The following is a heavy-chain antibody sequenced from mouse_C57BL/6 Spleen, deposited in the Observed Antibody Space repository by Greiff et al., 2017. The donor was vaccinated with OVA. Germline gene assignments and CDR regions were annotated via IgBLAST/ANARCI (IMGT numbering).Heavy chain of an antibody. CDR2: IYPGDGDT. V-gene: IGHV1-82*01. D-gene: IGHD4-1*01. CDR3: AKASSNWDLYFDY. Sequence: QVQLQQSGPELVKPGASVKISCKASGYAFSSSWMNWVKQRPGKGLEWIGRIYPGDGDTNYNGKFKGKATLTADKSSSTAYMQLSSLTSEDSAVYFCAKASSNWDLYFDYWGQGTTLTVSS. CDR1: GYAFSSSW. J-gene: IGHJ2*01.